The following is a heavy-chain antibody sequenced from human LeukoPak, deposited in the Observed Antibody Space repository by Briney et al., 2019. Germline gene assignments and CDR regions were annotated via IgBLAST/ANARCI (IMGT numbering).Heavy chain of an antibody. D-gene: IGHD6-19*01. Sequence: SVKVSCTASGYTFTSYAISWVRQAPGQGLEWMGGIIPIFGTANYAQKFQGRVTITADESTSTAYMELSSLRSEDTAVYYCASPKGAGRYYFDYWGQGTLVTVSS. CDR3: ASPKGAGRYYFDY. CDR2: IIPIFGTA. V-gene: IGHV1-69*13. CDR1: GYTFTSYA. J-gene: IGHJ4*02.